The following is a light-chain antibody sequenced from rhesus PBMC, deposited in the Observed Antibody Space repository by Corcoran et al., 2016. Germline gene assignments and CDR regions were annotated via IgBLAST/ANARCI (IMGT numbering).Light chain of an antibody. CDR2: AAS. V-gene: IGKV1-25*02. J-gene: IGKJ3*01. CDR3: QHYYDNPFT. CDR1: QNIYSN. Sequence: DIQMTQSPSALSASVGDRVTISCRASQNIYSNLAWYQQKPGKAPKQLLYAASRLQTGFPSRFRSSGAGTDFTLTISSLQPEDAAAYYCQHYYDNPFTFGPGTKLDIK.